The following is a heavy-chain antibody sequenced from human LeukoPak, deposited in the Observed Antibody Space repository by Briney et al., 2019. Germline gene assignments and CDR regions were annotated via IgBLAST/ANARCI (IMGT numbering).Heavy chain of an antibody. CDR3: ARDLPISGGPGMDV. D-gene: IGHD1-26*01. CDR2: ISSSGSTI. CDR1: GFTFSSYE. V-gene: IGHV3-48*03. Sequence: GGSLRLSCAASGFTFSSYEMNWVRQAPAKGLEWVSYISSSGSTIYYADSVKGRFTISRDNAKNSLYLQMNSLRAEDTAVYYCARDLPISGGPGMDVWGQGTTVTVSS. J-gene: IGHJ6*02.